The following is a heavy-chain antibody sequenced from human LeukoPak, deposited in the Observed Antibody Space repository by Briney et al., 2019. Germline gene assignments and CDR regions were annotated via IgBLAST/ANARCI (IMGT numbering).Heavy chain of an antibody. V-gene: IGHV1-69*05. D-gene: IGHD2-2*01. CDR2: IIPIFGTA. CDR3: ARVRAPYCSSTSCYRRNYYMDV. CDR1: GGTFSSYA. J-gene: IGHJ6*03. Sequence: SVKVSCKASGGTFSSYAISWVRQAPGQGLEWMGGIIPIFGTANYAQKFQGRVTLTTDESTSTAYMELSSLRSEDTAVYYCARVRAPYCSSTSCYRRNYYMDVWGKGTTVTVSS.